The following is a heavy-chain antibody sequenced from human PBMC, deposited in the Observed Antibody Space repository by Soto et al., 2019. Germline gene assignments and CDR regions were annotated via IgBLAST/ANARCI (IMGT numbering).Heavy chain of an antibody. V-gene: IGHV4-39*01. CDR2: IYYSGRT. CDR3: ATQGPTVVTQAYFDH. D-gene: IGHD2-21*02. J-gene: IGHJ4*02. Sequence: PSETLSLTCIVSGESISSSSYYWGWIRQPPGKGLEWIGSIYYSGRTYYNPSFKSRVTISIDTSKNQFSLKLSSVTATDTAVYYCATQGPTVVTQAYFDHWGQGALVTVFS. CDR1: GESISSSSYY.